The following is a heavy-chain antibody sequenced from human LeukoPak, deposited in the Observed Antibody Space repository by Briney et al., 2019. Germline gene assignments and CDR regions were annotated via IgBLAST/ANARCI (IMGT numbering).Heavy chain of an antibody. J-gene: IGHJ4*02. Sequence: PGGSLRLSCAASGFTFSSYAMSWVRQAPGKGLEWVPAIRGSGGSTYYADSVKGRFTISRDNSKNTLYLQMNSLRAEDTAVYYCAKVMYHCSSTSCYGSYFDYWGQGTLVTVSS. CDR3: AKVMYHCSSTSCYGSYFDY. CDR1: GFTFSSYA. V-gene: IGHV3-23*01. CDR2: IRGSGGST. D-gene: IGHD2-2*01.